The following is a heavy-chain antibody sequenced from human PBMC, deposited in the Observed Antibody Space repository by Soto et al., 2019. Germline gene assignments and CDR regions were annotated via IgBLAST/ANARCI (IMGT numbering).Heavy chain of an antibody. CDR2: ISYDGSNK. Sequence: QVQLVESGGGVVQPGRSLRLSCAASGFTFSSYGMHWVRQAPGKGLEWVAVISYDGSNKYYADSVKGRFTIARDKSQNTQDLQMNSLRAEDTAVYYCGKGGGAARQIYWYFYLWGRGTLVTVPS. V-gene: IGHV3-30*18. CDR1: GFTFSSYG. CDR3: GKGGGAARQIYWYFYL. D-gene: IGHD6-6*01. J-gene: IGHJ2*01.